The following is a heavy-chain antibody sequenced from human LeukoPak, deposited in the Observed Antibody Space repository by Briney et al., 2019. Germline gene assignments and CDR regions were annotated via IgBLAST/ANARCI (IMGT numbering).Heavy chain of an antibody. V-gene: IGHV1-69*06. CDR2: IIPIFGTA. CDR1: GGTFSSYA. D-gene: IGHD6-19*01. J-gene: IGHJ4*02. CDR3: ARAPLYSSGWTNYFDY. Sequence: SVKVSCKASGGTFSSYAISWVRQAPGQGLECMGGIIPIFGTANYAQKFQGRVTITADKSTSTAYMELSSLRSEDTAVYYCARAPLYSSGWTNYFDYWGQGTLVTVSS.